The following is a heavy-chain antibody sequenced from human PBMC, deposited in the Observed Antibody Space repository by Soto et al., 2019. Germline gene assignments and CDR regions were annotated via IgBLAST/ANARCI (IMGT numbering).Heavy chain of an antibody. V-gene: IGHV4-31*03. CDR1: GGSINSGGYY. CDR3: ARDCSGGSCYVRAFDI. CDR2: IYYSGST. D-gene: IGHD2-15*01. Sequence: PSETLSLTCTVSGGSINSGGYYWSWIRQHPGKGLEWIGFIYYSGSTYYNPSLKSRVTISVDTSKNQFSLNLSSVTAADTAVYYCARDCSGGSCYVRAFDIWGQGTMVTVSS. J-gene: IGHJ3*02.